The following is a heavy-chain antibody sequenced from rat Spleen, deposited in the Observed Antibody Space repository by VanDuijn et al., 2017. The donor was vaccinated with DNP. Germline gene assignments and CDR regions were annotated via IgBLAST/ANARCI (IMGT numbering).Heavy chain of an antibody. D-gene: IGHD1-12*02. J-gene: IGHJ4*01. Sequence: QVQLKESGPGLLQPSQTLSLTCSVSGFSLTSYTVIWVRQPPGKGLEWIAAISTGGDTYYNSALKSRLSISRDTSEDQVFLEMNSLQPEDTAMYFCARSGGPYYYDGYYAMDAWGQGSSVTVSS. V-gene: IGHV2-6*01. CDR3: ARSGGPYYYDGYYAMDA. CDR2: ISTGGDT. CDR1: GFSLTSYT.